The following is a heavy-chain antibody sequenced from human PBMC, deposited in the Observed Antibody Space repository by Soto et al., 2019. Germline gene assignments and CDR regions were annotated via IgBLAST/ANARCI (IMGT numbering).Heavy chain of an antibody. CDR1: GFTFSSYS. V-gene: IGHV3-21*04. CDR3: AKDRNYPRDQFHY. Sequence: KTGGSLRLSCAASGFTFSSYSMNWVRQAPGKGLEWVSAISANGQGIYYADSVRGRFTISRDNSKNTIFLHMDSLRAEDTAVYYCAKDRNYPRDQFHYWGQGTLVTVSS. D-gene: IGHD1-7*01. CDR2: ISANGQGI. J-gene: IGHJ4*02.